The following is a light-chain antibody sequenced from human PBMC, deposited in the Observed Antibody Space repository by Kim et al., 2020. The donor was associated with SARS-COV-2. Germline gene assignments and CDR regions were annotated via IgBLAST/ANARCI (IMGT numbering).Light chain of an antibody. J-gene: IGKJ1*01. V-gene: IGKV3-15*01. CDR1: QGVSSN. CDR3: QQYNNWPPT. Sequence: VSPGERATLSCRASQGVSSNFAWYQQKPGQAPRLLIYGASTRATGIPARFSGSGSGTVFTLTISGLQSEDFAVYYCQQYNNWPPTFGQGTKVDIK. CDR2: GAS.